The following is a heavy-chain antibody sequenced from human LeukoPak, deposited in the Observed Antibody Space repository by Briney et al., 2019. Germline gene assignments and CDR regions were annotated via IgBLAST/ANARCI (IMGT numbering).Heavy chain of an antibody. Sequence: SSVKVSCKASGGTFSSYTISWVRQAPGQGLERMGRIIPILGIANYAQKFQGRVTITADKSTSTAYMELSSLRSEDTAVYYCARDLNVGSFDYWGQGTLVTVSS. J-gene: IGHJ4*02. D-gene: IGHD1-26*01. CDR3: ARDLNVGSFDY. CDR2: IIPILGIA. CDR1: GGTFSSYT. V-gene: IGHV1-69*04.